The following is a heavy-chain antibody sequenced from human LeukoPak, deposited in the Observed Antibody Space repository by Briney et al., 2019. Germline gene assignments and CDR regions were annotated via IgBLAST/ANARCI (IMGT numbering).Heavy chain of an antibody. Sequence: SSETLSLTCTVSGGSINSYYWSWIRQPPGKGLEWIGYIYYSGTTNYNPSLKSRVTISVDTSKNQFSLKLSSVTAADTAVYYCARVLCSSTSCHADYWGQGTLVTVSS. CDR2: IYYSGTT. CDR3: ARVLCSSTSCHADY. J-gene: IGHJ4*02. V-gene: IGHV4-59*01. CDR1: GGSINSYY. D-gene: IGHD2-2*01.